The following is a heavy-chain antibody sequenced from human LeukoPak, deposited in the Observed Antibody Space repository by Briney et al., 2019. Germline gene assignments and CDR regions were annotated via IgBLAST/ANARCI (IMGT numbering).Heavy chain of an antibody. J-gene: IGHJ4*02. CDR3: AKGDRVYCGSTTCYDRYYFDY. D-gene: IGHD2-2*01. V-gene: IGHV3-23*01. CDR2: ISGSGDST. Sequence: PGGSLRLSCAASGFTFSSYAMSWVRQAPGKGLEWVSGISGSGDSTFHADSVKGRFTISRDNSKNTLYLQMNSLRAEDTAVYYCAKGDRVYCGSTTCYDRYYFDYWGQGTLVTVSS. CDR1: GFTFSSYA.